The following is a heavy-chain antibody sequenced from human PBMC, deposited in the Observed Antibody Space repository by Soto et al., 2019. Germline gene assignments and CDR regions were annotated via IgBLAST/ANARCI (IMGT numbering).Heavy chain of an antibody. D-gene: IGHD6-6*01. Sequence: GGSLRLSCAASGFTFSSYGMHWVRQAPGKGLEWVAVIWYDGSNKYYADSVKGRFTISRDNSKNTLYLQMNSLRAEDTAVYYCARDGEARSSSTGFDPWGQGTLVTVSS. J-gene: IGHJ5*02. V-gene: IGHV3-33*01. CDR1: GFTFSSYG. CDR2: IWYDGSNK. CDR3: ARDGEARSSSTGFDP.